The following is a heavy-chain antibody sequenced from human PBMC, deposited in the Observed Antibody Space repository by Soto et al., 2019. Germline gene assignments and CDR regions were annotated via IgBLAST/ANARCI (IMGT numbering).Heavy chain of an antibody. Sequence: RASVKVSCKASGGTFSSYAISWVRQAPGQGLEWMGGIIPIFGTANYAQKFQGRVTITADESTSTAYMELSSLRSEDTAVYYCARGYSGSYFDAFDIWGQGTMVPVSS. CDR1: GGTFSSYA. D-gene: IGHD1-26*01. CDR2: IIPIFGTA. J-gene: IGHJ3*02. V-gene: IGHV1-69*13. CDR3: ARGYSGSYFDAFDI.